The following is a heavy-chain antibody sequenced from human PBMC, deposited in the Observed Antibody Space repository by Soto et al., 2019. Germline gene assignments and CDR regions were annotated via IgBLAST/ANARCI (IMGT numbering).Heavy chain of an antibody. CDR1: GGTFSSHS. CDR2: IIPIFGTE. D-gene: IGHD2-2*01. V-gene: IGHV1-69*01. J-gene: IGHJ6*04. Sequence: QVQLVQSGAEVKKPGSSVKVSCKVSGGTFSSHSINWVRQAPGQGPEWMGGIIPIFGTENYAQKFQGRVTITADESTSTAYMELSSLTSEDTALYYCSTSVYCSTTRCYYYYGLDVWGKGTKVIVSS. CDR3: STSVYCSTTRCYYYYGLDV.